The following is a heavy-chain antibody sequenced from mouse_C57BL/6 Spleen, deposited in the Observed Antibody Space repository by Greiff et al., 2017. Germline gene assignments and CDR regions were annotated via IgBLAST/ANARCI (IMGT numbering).Heavy chain of an antibody. CDR2: IHPNSGST. D-gene: IGHD2-5*01. V-gene: IGHV1-64*01. CDR1: GYTFTSYW. Sequence: QVQLQQPGAELVKPGASVKLSCKASGYTFTSYWMHWVKQRPGQGLEWIGMIHPNSGSTNYNEKFKSKATLTVDKSSSTAYMQLSSLTSEDSAVYYCARERDSNYMAWFAYWGQGTLVTVSA. CDR3: ARERDSNYMAWFAY. J-gene: IGHJ3*01.